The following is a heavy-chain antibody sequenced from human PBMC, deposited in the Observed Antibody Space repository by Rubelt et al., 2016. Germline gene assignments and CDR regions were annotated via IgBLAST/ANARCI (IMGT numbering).Heavy chain of an antibody. J-gene: IGHJ5*02. D-gene: IGHD4-11*01. CDR3: ARVIYSNNDNWFDP. Sequence: QVQLVQSGAEVKKPGASVKVSCKASGYTFTSYGVSWVRQAPGQGLEWMGWISTYNGNTNYAQKLQGRVTMTTDTSTSTVYMALRSLSSDDMAVYYCARVIYSNNDNWFDPWGQGTLVTGSA. V-gene: IGHV1-18*03. CDR1: GYTFTSYG. CDR2: ISTYNGNT.